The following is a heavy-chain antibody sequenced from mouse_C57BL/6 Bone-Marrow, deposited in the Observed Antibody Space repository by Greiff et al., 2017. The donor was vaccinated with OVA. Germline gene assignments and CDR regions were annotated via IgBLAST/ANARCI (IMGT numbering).Heavy chain of an antibody. J-gene: IGHJ2*01. CDR2: ISDGDSYT. V-gene: IGHV5-4*03. Sequence: EVKLVESGGGLVKPGGSLKLSCAASGFTFSSYAMSWVRQTPEKRLEWVATISDGDSYTYYPDNVQGRFTISRDHAKNNLYLPLRHLKSSDTAMYYCARVYSLRAYWGPVTTLTVSS. CDR1: GFTFSSYA. CDR3: ARVYSLRAY. D-gene: IGHD1-1*01.